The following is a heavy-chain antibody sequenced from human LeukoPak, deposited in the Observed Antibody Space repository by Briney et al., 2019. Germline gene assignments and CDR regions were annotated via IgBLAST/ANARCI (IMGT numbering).Heavy chain of an antibody. CDR1: GFTFSSYA. CDR3: ATENVLPLLDV. Sequence: PGRSLRLSCAASGFTFSSYAMHWVRQAPGKGLEWVAVISYDGSNKYYADSVKGRFTISRDNSKNTLYLQMNSLRAEDTAVYYCATENVLPLLDVWGKGTTVTVSS. CDR2: ISYDGSNK. V-gene: IGHV3-30*04. J-gene: IGHJ6*04. D-gene: IGHD3-10*01.